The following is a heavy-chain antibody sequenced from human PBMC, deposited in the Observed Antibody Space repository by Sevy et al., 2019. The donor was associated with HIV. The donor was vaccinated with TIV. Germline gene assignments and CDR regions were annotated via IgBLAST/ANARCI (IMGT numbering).Heavy chain of an antibody. V-gene: IGHV3-48*02. CDR2: ISSSSSTI. CDR3: ARDRERYSGSQGWFDP. Sequence: GGSLRLSCAASGFTFSSYSMNWVRQAPGKGLEWVSYISSSSSTIYYAYSVEGRFTISRDNAKNSLYLQMNSLRDEDTAVYYCARDRERYSGSQGWFDPWGQGTLVTVSS. CDR1: GFTFSSYS. J-gene: IGHJ5*02. D-gene: IGHD1-26*01.